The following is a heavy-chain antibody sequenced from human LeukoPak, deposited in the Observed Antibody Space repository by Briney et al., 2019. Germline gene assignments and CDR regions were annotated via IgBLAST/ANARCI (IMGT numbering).Heavy chain of an antibody. CDR3: ARGPPLKAFGFDS. Sequence: GASVKVSCKASGYTFTGYYMHWVRQAPGQGLEWMGWINPNSGGTNYAQKFQGRATMTRDTSISTAYMELSRLRSDDTAVYYCARGPPLKAFGFDSWGQGTLVTVSS. CDR1: GYTFTGYY. J-gene: IGHJ5*02. CDR2: INPNSGGT. V-gene: IGHV1-2*02.